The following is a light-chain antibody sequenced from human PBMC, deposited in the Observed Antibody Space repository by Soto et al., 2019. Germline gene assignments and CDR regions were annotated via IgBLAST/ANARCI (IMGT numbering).Light chain of an antibody. V-gene: IGKV1-12*01. CDR1: QGISSW. J-gene: IGKJ5*01. CDR3: QQANSFPLT. CDR2: AAS. Sequence: IQLTQSPSSVSASVGDRVTISCGASQGISSWLAWYQQKPGKAPTLLIYAASSLQSGVPSRGSGSGSGTDFNRTSSSLQTEDFATYYCQQANSFPLTFGQGTRLEIK.